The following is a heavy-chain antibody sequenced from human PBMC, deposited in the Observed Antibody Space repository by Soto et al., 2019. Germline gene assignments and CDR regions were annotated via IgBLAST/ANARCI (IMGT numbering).Heavy chain of an antibody. V-gene: IGHV3-9*01. Sequence: EVQLVESGGGLVQPGRSLRLSCAASGFTFDDYAMHWVRQAPGKGLEWVSGISWNSGSIGYADSVKGRFTISRDNAKNSLYLQMNSLRAEDTALYYCAKDISEAAAGTGGAFDIWGQGTMVTVSS. CDR2: ISWNSGSI. D-gene: IGHD6-13*01. CDR1: GFTFDDYA. CDR3: AKDISEAAAGTGGAFDI. J-gene: IGHJ3*02.